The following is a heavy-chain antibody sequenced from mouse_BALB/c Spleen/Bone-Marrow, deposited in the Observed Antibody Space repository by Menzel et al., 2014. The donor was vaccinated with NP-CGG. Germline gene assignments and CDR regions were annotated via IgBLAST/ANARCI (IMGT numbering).Heavy chain of an antibody. J-gene: IGHJ3*01. V-gene: IGHV1-15*01. CDR3: TREGLRGAGFAD. D-gene: IGHD2-4*01. CDR2: LHPGRGGN. CDR1: ASTLTDYA. Sequence: SRAGMVRPGASVPLYCQALASTLTDYATTWATPTPVHGLDWIGALHPGRGGNAHNQKSKGKAKLTADKSSSTAYRELSSLTSEDSAVYYGTREGLRGAGFADGGQVTLVTASA.